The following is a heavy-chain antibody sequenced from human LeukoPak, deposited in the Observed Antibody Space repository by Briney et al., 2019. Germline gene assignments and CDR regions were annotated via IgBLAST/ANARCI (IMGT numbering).Heavy chain of an antibody. CDR1: GGSISSTTYY. V-gene: IGHV4-39*07. Sequence: SETLSLTCTVSGGSISSTTYYWDWIRQPPGKGLEWIGTIYYSGSTYYNPSLKSRVTISVDTSKRQFSLKLRSVTAADTAVYYCARHVVEDILTGYYLYYFDYWGQGTLVTVSS. CDR2: IYYSGST. J-gene: IGHJ4*02. D-gene: IGHD3-9*01. CDR3: ARHVVEDILTGYYLYYFDY.